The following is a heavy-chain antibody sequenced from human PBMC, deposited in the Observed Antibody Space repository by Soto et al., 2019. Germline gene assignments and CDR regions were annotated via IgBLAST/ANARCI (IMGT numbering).Heavy chain of an antibody. Sequence: GASVKVSCKASGYTFTSYYIDWVRQAPGQGLEWMGIINPSGGSTSYAQKFQGRVTMTRDTSTSTVYMELSSLRSEDTAVYYCARDGAIFDDSSGYYPMRWYYGMDVWGQGTTVTVSS. D-gene: IGHD3-22*01. J-gene: IGHJ6*02. CDR1: GYTFTSYY. V-gene: IGHV1-46*01. CDR2: INPSGGST. CDR3: ARDGAIFDDSSGYYPMRWYYGMDV.